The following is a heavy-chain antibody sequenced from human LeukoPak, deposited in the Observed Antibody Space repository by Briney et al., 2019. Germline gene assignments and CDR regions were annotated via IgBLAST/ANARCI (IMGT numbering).Heavy chain of an antibody. CDR3: ARGGNSGSYFLLD. CDR2: IQYSGST. V-gene: IGHV4-59*01. CDR1: GGSISSTY. J-gene: IGHJ4*02. Sequence: SETLSLTCSVSGGSISSTYWSWIRQPPGKGLEWIEFIQYSGSTNYNPSLKSRVTISVATSKNQFSLKLSSVTTADTAVYYCARGGNSGSYFLLDWGQGTLVTVTS. D-gene: IGHD1-26*01.